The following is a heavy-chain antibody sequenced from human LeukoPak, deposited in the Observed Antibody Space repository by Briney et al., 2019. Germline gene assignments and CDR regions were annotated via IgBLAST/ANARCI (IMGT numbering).Heavy chain of an antibody. CDR1: GFTASSNY. CDR2: IYSGGST. D-gene: IGHD4-17*01. CDR3: ARGNYGDYPPFFDP. Sequence: PGGSLRLSCAASGFTASSNYMSWVRQAPGKGLEWVSVIYSGGSTYYADSVKGRFTISRDNSKNTLYLQMNSLRAEDTAVYYCARGNYGDYPPFFDPWGQGTLVTVSS. V-gene: IGHV3-53*01. J-gene: IGHJ5*02.